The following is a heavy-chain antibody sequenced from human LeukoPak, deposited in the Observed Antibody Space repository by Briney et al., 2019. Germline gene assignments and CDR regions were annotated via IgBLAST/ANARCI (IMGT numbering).Heavy chain of an antibody. CDR3: ASDYGSGTPQYYYYYGMDV. CDR2: ISISGGST. Sequence: GGSLRLSCAASGFTFSTYAMSWVRQAPRKGLEWVSSISISGGSTYYAESVKGRFTISRDNSRNTLYLQMNSLRAEDTAVYYCASDYGSGTPQYYYYYGMDVWGQGTTVTVSS. CDR1: GFTFSTYA. D-gene: IGHD3-10*01. J-gene: IGHJ6*02. V-gene: IGHV3-23*01.